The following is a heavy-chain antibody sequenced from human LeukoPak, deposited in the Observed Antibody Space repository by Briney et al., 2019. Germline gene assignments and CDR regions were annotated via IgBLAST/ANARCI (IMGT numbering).Heavy chain of an antibody. CDR3: ARTRLGTAAAGPLDY. CDR2: IYYSGTT. CDR1: GGSISSSSYY. J-gene: IGHJ4*02. D-gene: IGHD6-13*01. Sequence: SETLSLTCTVSGGSISSSSYYWGWIRQPPGKGVEWIGSIYYSGTTYYNPSLKSRVTISGDKSKNQLSLKVASVTAADTAVYYCARTRLGTAAAGPLDYWGQGTLVTVSS. V-gene: IGHV4-39*01.